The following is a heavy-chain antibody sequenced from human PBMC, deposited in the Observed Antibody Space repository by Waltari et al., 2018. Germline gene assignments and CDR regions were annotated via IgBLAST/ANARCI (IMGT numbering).Heavy chain of an antibody. CDR2: IYTSGST. V-gene: IGHV4-4*07. CDR1: GGSPSSVY. D-gene: IGHD1-1*01. Sequence: QVQLQESGPGLLKPSETLSLTCTVAGGSPSSVYRSGIRQPAGKGLEWIGRIYTSGSTNYNPSRKSRVTMSVDTSKNQFSLKLSSVTAADTAVYYCARDEAGTGDAFDIWGQGTMVTVSS. CDR3: ARDEAGTGDAFDI. J-gene: IGHJ3*02.